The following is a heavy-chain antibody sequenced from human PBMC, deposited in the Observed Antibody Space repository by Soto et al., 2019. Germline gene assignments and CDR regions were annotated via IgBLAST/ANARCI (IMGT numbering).Heavy chain of an antibody. D-gene: IGHD6-13*01. CDR1: GGSISSGGYY. V-gene: IGHV4-61*08. CDR2: IYYTGSS. J-gene: IGHJ4*02. Sequence: PSETLSLTCTVSGGSISSGGYYWSWIRQPPGKGLEWIGYIYYTGSSNYNPSLKSRVTMSVDTSKNQFSLKLRSVTAADTAVYYCATDSSSYYNMFDYWGQGTLVTVSS. CDR3: ATDSSSYYNMFDY.